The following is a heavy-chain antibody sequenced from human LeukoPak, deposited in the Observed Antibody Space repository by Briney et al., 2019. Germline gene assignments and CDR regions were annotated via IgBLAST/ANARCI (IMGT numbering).Heavy chain of an antibody. J-gene: IGHJ6*03. V-gene: IGHV1-46*01. CDR3: ARVGRVAARLSWGYYYYMDV. D-gene: IGHD6-6*01. CDR2: INPNAGTT. CDR1: GYTFTSYY. Sequence: ASVKVSCKASGYTFTSYYMHWVRQAPGQGLEWMGIINPNAGTTSYAQKFQGRVTVTRDTSTSTVYMELSSLRSEDTAVYYCARVGRVAARLSWGYYYYMDVWGKGTTVTVSS.